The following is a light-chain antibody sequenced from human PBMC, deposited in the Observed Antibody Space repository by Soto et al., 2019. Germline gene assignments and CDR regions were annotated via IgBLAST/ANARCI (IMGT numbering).Light chain of an antibody. CDR2: AAS. CDR1: QDVSRY. Sequence: DFQLTQSPSFLSASVGDRVTITCRASQDVSRYLAWYQQKPGKAPNLLIYAASTFRGGVQSRFSVSRSETEFTLTISSLQPEDFATYYCEQLNSYVFAFGPGTKVDIK. V-gene: IGKV1-9*01. J-gene: IGKJ3*01. CDR3: EQLNSYVFA.